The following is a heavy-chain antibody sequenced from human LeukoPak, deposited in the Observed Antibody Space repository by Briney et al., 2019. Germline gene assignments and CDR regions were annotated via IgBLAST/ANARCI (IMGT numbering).Heavy chain of an antibody. J-gene: IGHJ5*02. CDR3: ARNYEGEPNWFDP. V-gene: IGHV4-31*03. D-gene: IGHD3-3*01. CDR1: GGSISSGGYY. Sequence: SQTLSLTCTVSGGSISSGGYYWSWIRQHPEKGLEWIGYIYYSGSTYYNPSLKSRVTISVDTSKNQSSLKLSSVTAADTAVYYCARNYEGEPNWFDPWGQGTLVTVSS. CDR2: IYYSGST.